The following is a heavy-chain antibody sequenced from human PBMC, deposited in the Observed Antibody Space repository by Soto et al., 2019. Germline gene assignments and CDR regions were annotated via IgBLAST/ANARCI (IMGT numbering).Heavy chain of an antibody. J-gene: IGHJ6*02. CDR3: ARDLRGGSYGMDV. D-gene: IGHD3-10*01. CDR2: IFYSGST. CDR1: GGSINNGGYY. Sequence: QVQLQESGPGLVKPSQTLSLTCTVSGGSINNGGYYWSWIRQHPGKGLEWIGYIFYSGSTYYNPSLKGRVTLSVDTSKNQFSLKLSSVTAADTAVYYCARDLRGGSYGMDVWGQGTTVTVSS. V-gene: IGHV4-31*03.